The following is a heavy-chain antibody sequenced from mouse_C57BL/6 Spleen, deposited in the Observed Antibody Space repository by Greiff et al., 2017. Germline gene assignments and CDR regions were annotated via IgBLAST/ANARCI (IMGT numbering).Heavy chain of an antibody. Sequence: VKLQESGAELVRPGASVKLSCKASGYTFTDYYINWVKQRPGQGLEWIARIYPGSGNTYYNEKFKGKATLTAEKSSSTAYMQLSSLTSEDSAVYFCARRMYDYDWFAYWGQGTLVTVSA. V-gene: IGHV1-76*01. J-gene: IGHJ3*01. CDR2: IYPGSGNT. CDR1: GYTFTDYY. CDR3: ARRMYDYDWFAY. D-gene: IGHD2-4*01.